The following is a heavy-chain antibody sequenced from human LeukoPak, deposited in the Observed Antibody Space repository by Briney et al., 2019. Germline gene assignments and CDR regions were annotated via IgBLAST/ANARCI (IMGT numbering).Heavy chain of an antibody. CDR2: INPNSGGT. CDR3: ARDLGATTSVRDY. D-gene: IGHD1-26*01. CDR1: GYTFTGYY. V-gene: IGHV1-2*02. J-gene: IGHJ4*02. Sequence: ASVKVSCKASGYTFTGYYMHWVRQAPGQGLEWMGWINPNSGGTNYAQKFQGRVTMTRDTSICTAYMELSRLRSDDTAVYYCARDLGATTSVRDYWGQGTLVTVSS.